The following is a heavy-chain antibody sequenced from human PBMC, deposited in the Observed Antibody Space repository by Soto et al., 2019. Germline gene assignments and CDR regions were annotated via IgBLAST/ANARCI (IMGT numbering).Heavy chain of an antibody. CDR2: IKSKTDVGTT. J-gene: IGHJ3*02. D-gene: IGHD2-15*01. CDR1: GFTFSNAW. CDR3: TTDLPVVVVAAAHDAFDI. Sequence: EVQLVESGGGLVKPGGSLRLSCAASGFTFSNAWMNWVRQAPGKGLEWVGRIKSKTDVGTTDYAAPVKGRFTISRDDSKNTLYLQMNSLKTEDTAVYYCTTDLPVVVVAAAHDAFDIWGQGTMVTVSS. V-gene: IGHV3-15*07.